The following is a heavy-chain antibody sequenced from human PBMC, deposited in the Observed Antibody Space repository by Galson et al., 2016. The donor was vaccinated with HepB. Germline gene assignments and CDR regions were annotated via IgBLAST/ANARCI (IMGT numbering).Heavy chain of an antibody. D-gene: IGHD1-26*01. CDR3: AKDRPAYSGSYWGYFDY. J-gene: IGHJ4*01. Sequence: SLRLSCAASGFTFSNFGMHWVRQAPGKGLEWVAVISYDETYKYYADSVKGRFTISRDNSKNTLSLQMNSLRPEDTAVYYCAKDRPAYSGSYWGYFDYWGQGTLVTVSS. CDR1: GFTFSNFG. V-gene: IGHV3-30*18. CDR2: ISYDETYK.